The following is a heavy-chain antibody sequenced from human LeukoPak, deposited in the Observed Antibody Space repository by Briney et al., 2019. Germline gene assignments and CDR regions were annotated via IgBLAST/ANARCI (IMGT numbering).Heavy chain of an antibody. D-gene: IGHD3-22*01. J-gene: IGHJ4*02. CDR3: ARAVSDRGGYYYFFDY. CDR2: IYYSGST. CDR1: GGSISSSSYY. V-gene: IGHV4-39*07. Sequence: SPSETLSLTCTVSGGSISSSSYYWGWIRQPPGKGLEWIGSIYYSGSTYYNPSLKSRVTISVDTSKNQFSLKLSSVTAADTAVYYCARAVSDRGGYYYFFDYWGQGALVTVSS.